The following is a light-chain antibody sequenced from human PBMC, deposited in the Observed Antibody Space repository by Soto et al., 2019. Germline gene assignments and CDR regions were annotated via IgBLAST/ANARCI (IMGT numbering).Light chain of an antibody. CDR1: QNINSW. CDR3: QQFQSFSRT. J-gene: IGKJ1*01. Sequence: DIQMTQSPSTLSASVGDRVTITCRSSQNINSWLAWYQQKPGKAPNLLIYDASTLESGVPSRFSGSGSGTEFTLTISSLQPEDFATYYCQQFQSFSRTFGQGTKVDIK. V-gene: IGKV1-5*01. CDR2: DAS.